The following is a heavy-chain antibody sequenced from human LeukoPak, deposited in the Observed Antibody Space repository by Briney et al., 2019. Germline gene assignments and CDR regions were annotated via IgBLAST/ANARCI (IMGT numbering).Heavy chain of an antibody. CDR3: AKDFRIGYSAHFDY. V-gene: IGHV3-23*01. D-gene: IGHD2-21*01. CDR2: IYENGGTT. J-gene: IGHJ4*02. Sequence: PGGSLRLSCVGSGFTFRSHAMSWVRQAPAKGLEFVSGIYENGGTTYYADSVKGRFSISRDNSKNTLYLQMDSLRGEYTAVYYCAKDFRIGYSAHFDYWGQGALVTVSS. CDR1: GFTFRSHA.